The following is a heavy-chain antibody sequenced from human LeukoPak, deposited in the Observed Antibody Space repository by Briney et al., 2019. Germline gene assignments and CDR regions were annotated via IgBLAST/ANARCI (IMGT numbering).Heavy chain of an antibody. CDR3: AKDLEPGIAAAGTFYY. J-gene: IGHJ4*02. D-gene: IGHD6-13*01. CDR2: IWYDGSNK. Sequence: GGSLRLSCAASGFTFSNYAMHWVRQAPGKGLEWVAVIWYDGSNKYYADPAKGRFTISRNNSKNTLYMQMSSLSADETAVYFCAKDLEPGIAAAGTFYYWGQGTLVTVSS. CDR1: GFTFSNYA. V-gene: IGHV3-33*06.